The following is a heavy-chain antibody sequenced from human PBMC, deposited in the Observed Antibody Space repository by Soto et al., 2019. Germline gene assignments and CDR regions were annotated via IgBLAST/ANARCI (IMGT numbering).Heavy chain of an antibody. V-gene: IGHV2-5*02. CDR3: AHSQLTSVTGFAFHI. J-gene: IGHJ3*02. Sequence: QITLKESGPTLVKPTQTLTLTCTFSGFSLSTSGVGVGWIRQPPGKALEWLALIYWDDDKRYSPSLKSRLTITGDTSKIQVVLTVTNMDPVDTATYYCAHSQLTSVTGFAFHIWGQGTMVTVSS. CDR2: IYWDDDK. CDR1: GFSLSTSGVG. D-gene: IGHD4-17*01.